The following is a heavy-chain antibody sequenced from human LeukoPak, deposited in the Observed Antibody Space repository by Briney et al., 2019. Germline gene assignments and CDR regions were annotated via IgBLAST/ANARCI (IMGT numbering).Heavy chain of an antibody. CDR1: GGSFSGYY. J-gene: IGHJ4*02. CDR3: ARAGSGWSFDY. V-gene: IGHV4-59*01. CDR2: NSSSGNT. Sequence: KPSETLSLTCAVYGGSFSGYYWSWIRQPPGKGLEWIGYNSSSGNTNYNPSLKSRVTMSVDMSKNQFSLKLSSVTAADTAMYYCARAGSGWSFDYWGQGALVTVSS. D-gene: IGHD6-19*01.